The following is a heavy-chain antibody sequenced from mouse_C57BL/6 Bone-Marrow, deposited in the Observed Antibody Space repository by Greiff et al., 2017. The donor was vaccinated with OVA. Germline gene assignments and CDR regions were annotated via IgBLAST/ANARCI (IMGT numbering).Heavy chain of an antibody. CDR1: GFTFSDYG. J-gene: IGHJ2*01. V-gene: IGHV5-17*01. D-gene: IGHD1-1*01. CDR3: ARDPPDYYGSSPDY. CDR2: ISSGSSTI. Sequence: EVKVVESGGGLVKPGGSLKLSCAASGFTFSDYGMHWVRQAPEKGLEWVAYISSGSSTIYYADTVKGRFTISRDNAKNTLFLQMTSLRSEDTAMYYCARDPPDYYGSSPDYWGQGTTLTVSS.